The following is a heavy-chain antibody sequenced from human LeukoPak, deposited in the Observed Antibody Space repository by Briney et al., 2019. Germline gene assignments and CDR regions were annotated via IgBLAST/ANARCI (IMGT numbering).Heavy chain of an antibody. Sequence: ASVKVSCKPSRFTFTSSAVQWVRQARGQRLEWIGWIVVGSGNTNYAQKFQETVTITRDMSTSTAYMELSSLRSEDTAVYYCAASVVVVAALGGMDVWGQGTTVTVSS. CDR3: AASVVVVAALGGMDV. CDR1: RFTFTSSA. CDR2: IVVGSGNT. D-gene: IGHD2-15*01. J-gene: IGHJ6*02. V-gene: IGHV1-58*01.